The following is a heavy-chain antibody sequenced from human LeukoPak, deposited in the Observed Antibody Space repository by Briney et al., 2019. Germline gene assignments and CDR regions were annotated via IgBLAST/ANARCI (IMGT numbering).Heavy chain of an antibody. CDR2: ISSSSSYT. V-gene: IGHV3-11*06. D-gene: IGHD1-1*01. Sequence: GGSLRLSCAASGFTFSDYYMSWIRQAPGKGLEWVSYISSSSSYTNYADSVKGRFTISRDNAKNSLYLQMNSLRADDTAMYYCARTGVPYAMDVWGQGTTVTVS. J-gene: IGHJ6*02. CDR1: GFTFSDYY. CDR3: ARTGVPYAMDV.